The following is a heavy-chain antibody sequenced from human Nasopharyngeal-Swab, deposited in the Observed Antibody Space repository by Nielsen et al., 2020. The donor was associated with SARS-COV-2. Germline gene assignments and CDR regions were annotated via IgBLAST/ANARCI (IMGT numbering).Heavy chain of an antibody. J-gene: IGHJ6*03. CDR3: AREGIAVAGYYYYYYMDV. D-gene: IGHD6-19*01. CDR2: TYYRSKWYN. V-gene: IGHV6-1*01. Sequence: SQTLPLTCAISGDSVSSNSAAWNWIRQSPSRGLEWLGRTYYRSKWYNDYAVSVKSRITINPDTSKNQFSLQLNSVTPEDTAVYYCAREGIAVAGYYYYYYMDVWGKGTTVTVSS. CDR1: GDSVSSNSAA.